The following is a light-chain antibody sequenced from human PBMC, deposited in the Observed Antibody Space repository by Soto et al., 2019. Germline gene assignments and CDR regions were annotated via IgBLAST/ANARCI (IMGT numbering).Light chain of an antibody. J-gene: IGKJ2*01. Sequence: DIVMTQSPDSLAVSLGERATINCKSSPSVLYSSNNKNYLAWYQQKPGQPPKLLIYWASTRESGVPDRFSGSGSGTDFTLTISSLQAEDVAVYCCQQYSITPPTFGQGTKLEIK. CDR2: WAS. CDR3: QQYSITPPT. V-gene: IGKV4-1*01. CDR1: PSVLYSSNNKNY.